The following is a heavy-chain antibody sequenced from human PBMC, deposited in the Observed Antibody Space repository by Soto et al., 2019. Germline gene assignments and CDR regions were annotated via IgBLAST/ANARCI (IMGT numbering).Heavy chain of an antibody. CDR1: GYTFNNYY. V-gene: IGHV1-46*02. CDR2: INPNGGIT. CDR3: AREVARACDY. J-gene: IGHJ4*02. Sequence: EASVKVSCKSSGYTFNNYYMYCVRQAPGQGLEWMGIINPNGGITNYAQEFQGRVTVTTDTSTSTVYMELSSLRSEDTATYYCAREVARACDYWGQGTLVTVSS.